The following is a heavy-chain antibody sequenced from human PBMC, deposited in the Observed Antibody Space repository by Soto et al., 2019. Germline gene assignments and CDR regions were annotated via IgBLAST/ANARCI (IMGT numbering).Heavy chain of an antibody. V-gene: IGHV3-23*01. Sequence: GGSLRLSFAASGFSISSDAMSWVRQAPGKGLEWVSGISGSGANTNYADSVKGRFAISIDNSKNTLYLQMSSLRAEDTAVYYCAKRQSGNFGPFDSWGQGTLVTVSS. CDR2: ISGSGANT. J-gene: IGHJ4*02. D-gene: IGHD2-21*02. CDR3: AKRQSGNFGPFDS. CDR1: GFSISSDA.